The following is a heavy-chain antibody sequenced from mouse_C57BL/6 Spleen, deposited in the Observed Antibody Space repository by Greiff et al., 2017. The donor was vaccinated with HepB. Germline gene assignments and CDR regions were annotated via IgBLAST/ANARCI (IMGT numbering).Heavy chain of an antibody. CDR1: GFTFSDYY. Sequence: EVKLVESEGGLVQPGSSMKLSCTASGFTFSDYYMAWVRQVPEKGLEWVANINYDGSSTYYLDSLKSRFIISRDNAKNILYLQMSSLKSEDKATYYCARVETTVVFDYWGQGTTLTVSS. J-gene: IGHJ2*01. V-gene: IGHV5-16*01. CDR3: ARVETTVVFDY. D-gene: IGHD1-1*01. CDR2: INYDGSST.